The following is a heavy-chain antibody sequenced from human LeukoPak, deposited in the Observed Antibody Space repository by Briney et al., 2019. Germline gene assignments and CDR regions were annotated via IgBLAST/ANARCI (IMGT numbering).Heavy chain of an antibody. CDR1: GYTFTGYY. CDR2: INPNSGGT. D-gene: IGHD2-8*01. CDR3: ARVNIVLMVRAALDY. Sequence: ASVKVSCKASGYTFTGYYMHWVRQAPGQGLEWTGWINPNSGGTNYAQKFQGRVTMNGDTSISTAYMELSRLRSDDTAVYYCARVNIVLMVRAALDYWGQGTLVTVSS. V-gene: IGHV1-2*02. J-gene: IGHJ4*02.